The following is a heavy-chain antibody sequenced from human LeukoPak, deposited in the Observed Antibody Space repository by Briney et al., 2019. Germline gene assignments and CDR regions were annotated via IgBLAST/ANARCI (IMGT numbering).Heavy chain of an antibody. CDR2: IKGGGGDP. V-gene: IGHV3-23*01. J-gene: IGHJ4*02. Sequence: PGGPLRLSCAASGFTFSNYAGGGRRQAREKVVEWVSSIKGGGGDPFYADSVNGRFTISRDNSKNTLFLQLDSLRAEDTAVYYCAKGGHDFNPFYWWGQGTLVTVSS. CDR3: AKGGHDFNPFYW. CDR1: GFTFSNYA. D-gene: IGHD2-21*02.